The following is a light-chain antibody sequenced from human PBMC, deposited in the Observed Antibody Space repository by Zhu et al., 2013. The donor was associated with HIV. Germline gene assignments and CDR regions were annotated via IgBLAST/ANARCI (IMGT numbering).Light chain of an antibody. Sequence: AIQMTQSPSSLSASIGDRVTITCRASQGIRNDLGWYQQKPGKAPNLLIYAASTLQSGVPSRFSGSGSGTDFTLTISSLQPEDFATYYCLQDYNFPYTFGQGTKLEIK. CDR1: QGIRND. J-gene: IGKJ2*01. CDR3: LQDYNFPYT. CDR2: AAS. V-gene: IGKV1-6*01.